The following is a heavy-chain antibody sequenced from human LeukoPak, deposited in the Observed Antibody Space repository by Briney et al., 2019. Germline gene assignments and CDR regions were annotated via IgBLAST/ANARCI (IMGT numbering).Heavy chain of an antibody. V-gene: IGHV3-74*01. CDR2: INTDGRTT. CDR1: GFPFNNCW. J-gene: IGHJ5*02. Sequence: GGSLKLSCAASGFPFNNCWMHWVRQAPGKGLVWVSSINTDGRTTRYAASVQGRFTISRDNAKNTLSLQMNSLRDDDTAVYYCARAGASGWYAAGWFDPWGQGTLVTVSS. D-gene: IGHD6-19*01. CDR3: ARAGASGWYAAGWFDP.